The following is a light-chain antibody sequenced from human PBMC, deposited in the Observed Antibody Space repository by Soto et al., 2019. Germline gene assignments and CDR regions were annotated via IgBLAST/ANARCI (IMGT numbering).Light chain of an antibody. CDR3: QTWGTGPVV. J-gene: IGLJ2*01. V-gene: IGLV4-69*01. Sequence: QLVLTQSPSASASLGASVKLTCTLSSGHSTYAIAWHQQQPEKGPRYLMKLNSDGSHSKGDGIPDRFSGSSSGAERSLTISSLQSEDEADYYCQTWGTGPVVFGGGTKLTVL. CDR1: SGHSTYA. CDR2: LNSDGSH.